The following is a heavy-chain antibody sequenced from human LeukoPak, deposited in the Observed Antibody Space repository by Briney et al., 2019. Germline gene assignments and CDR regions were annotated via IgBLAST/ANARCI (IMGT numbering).Heavy chain of an antibody. CDR2: ISSSSSYT. D-gene: IGHD6-19*01. CDR1: GFTFSDYY. V-gene: IGHV3-11*05. J-gene: IGHJ4*02. CDR3: AKDTRIAVSGTSMGYFDS. Sequence: KAGGSLRLSCAASGFTFSDYYMSWIRQAPGKGLEWVSYISSSSSYTNYADSVKGRFTISRDNAKNSLYLQMNSLRAEDTALYYCAKDTRIAVSGTSMGYFDSWGQGTLVTVSS.